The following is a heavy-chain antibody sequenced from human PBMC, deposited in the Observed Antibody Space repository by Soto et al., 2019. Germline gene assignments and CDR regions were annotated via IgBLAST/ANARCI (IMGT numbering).Heavy chain of an antibody. CDR3: ARIRIAAAGTGWFDP. V-gene: IGHV2-26*01. Sequence: SGPTLVNPTEILTLTCTVSGFSLINARMGVSWIRQPPGKALEWLAHIFSNDEKSYSTSLKSRLTISKDTSKSQVVLTMTNMDPVDTATYYCARIRIAAAGTGWFDPWGQGTLVTVSS. D-gene: IGHD6-13*01. CDR2: IFSNDEK. CDR1: GFSLINARMG. J-gene: IGHJ5*02.